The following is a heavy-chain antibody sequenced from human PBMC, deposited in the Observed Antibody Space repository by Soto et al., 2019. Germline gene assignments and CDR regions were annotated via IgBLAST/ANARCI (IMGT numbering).Heavy chain of an antibody. J-gene: IGHJ1*01. CDR2: IIPIFGTA. Sequence: ASVKVSCKASGGTFSSYAISWVRQAPGQGLEWMGGIIPIFGTANYAQKFQGRVTITADESTSTAYMELSSLRSEDTAVYYCARDLYYDSSGYSPFQHWGQGTLVTVSS. CDR3: ARDLYYDSSGYSPFQH. V-gene: IGHV1-69*13. CDR1: GGTFSSYA. D-gene: IGHD3-22*01.